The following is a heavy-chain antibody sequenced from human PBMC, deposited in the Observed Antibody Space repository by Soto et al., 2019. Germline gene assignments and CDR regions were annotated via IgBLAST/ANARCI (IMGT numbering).Heavy chain of an antibody. CDR1: GFSFSGFA. D-gene: IGHD6-6*01. V-gene: IGHV3-23*01. Sequence: GSLRLSCVASGFSFSGFAMSWVRQAPGKGLVWVSSITGTGVSIYYADSVRGQFTISRDNSKNTLYLQMSSLRAEDTARYYCAKDSIPYSSSYDLDHWGRGALVTVSS. CDR2: ITGTGVSI. CDR3: AKDSIPYSSSYDLDH. J-gene: IGHJ4*02.